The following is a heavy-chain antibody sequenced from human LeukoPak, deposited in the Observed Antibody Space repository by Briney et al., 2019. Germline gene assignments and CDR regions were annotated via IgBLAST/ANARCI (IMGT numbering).Heavy chain of an antibody. J-gene: IGHJ4*02. Sequence: GGSLRLSCAASGVTFSSYGMSWVRQAPGKGLGWVSAISGSGGSTYYADSVKGRFTISRDNSKNTLYLQMNSLRAEDTAVYYCARDREMPTITGSLLDYWGQGILVTVSS. D-gene: IGHD5-24*01. V-gene: IGHV3-23*01. CDR1: GVTFSSYG. CDR3: ARDREMPTITGSLLDY. CDR2: ISGSGGST.